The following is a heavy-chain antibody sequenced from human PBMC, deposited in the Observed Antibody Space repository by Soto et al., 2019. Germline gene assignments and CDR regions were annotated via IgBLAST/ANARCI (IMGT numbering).Heavy chain of an antibody. J-gene: IGHJ3*02. CDR2: IYYSGST. V-gene: IGHV4-30-4*01. CDR3: ARARGYCSGGSCYHAFDI. D-gene: IGHD2-15*01. Sequence: TSEALSLTCTVSGGSISSGDYYWSWIRQPPGKGLEWIGYIYYSGSTYYNPSLKSRVTISVDTSKNQFSLKLSSVTAADTAVYYCARARGYCSGGSCYHAFDIWGQGTMVTVSS. CDR1: GGSISSGDYY.